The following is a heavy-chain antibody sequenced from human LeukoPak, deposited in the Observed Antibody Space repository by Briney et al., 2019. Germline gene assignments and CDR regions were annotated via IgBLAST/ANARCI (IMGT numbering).Heavy chain of an antibody. V-gene: IGHV1-46*01. D-gene: IGHD3-22*01. CDR1: GYTFTSYY. CDR2: INPSGGST. J-gene: IGHJ4*02. CDR3: ARSKTSGYVSLPGY. Sequence: ASVKVSCKASGYTFTSYYMHWVLQAPGQGLEWMGIINPSGGSTSYAQKFQGRVTMTRDTSTSTVFMELSSLRSEDTAMYYRARSKTSGYVSLPGYWGQGTLVTVSS.